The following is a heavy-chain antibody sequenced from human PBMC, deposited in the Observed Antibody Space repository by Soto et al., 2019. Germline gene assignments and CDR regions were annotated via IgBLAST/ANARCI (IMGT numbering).Heavy chain of an antibody. Sequence: QVQLVESGGGVVQPGRSLRVSCAASGFTFSSYGMHWVRQAPGKGLEWVAVISYDGSNKYYADSVKGRFTISRDNSKNTLYLQMNSLRAEDSAVYYCAKEGAVAGIDILIDYWGQGTLVTVSS. D-gene: IGHD6-19*01. J-gene: IGHJ4*02. CDR2: ISYDGSNK. CDR3: AKEGAVAGIDILIDY. CDR1: GFTFSSYG. V-gene: IGHV3-30*18.